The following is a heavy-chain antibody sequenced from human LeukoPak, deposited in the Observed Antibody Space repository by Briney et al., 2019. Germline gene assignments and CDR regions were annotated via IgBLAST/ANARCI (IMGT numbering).Heavy chain of an antibody. V-gene: IGHV1-2*02. Sequence: ASVKVSCKTSGYTFTNYYVHWVRQAPGQGLEWMGYIIPDSGGADYDQRFQGRVTMTRDKSISTVYMEPSSLRSDDTAVYYCSTEDKYCGSANCGKYWGQGTLVTVSS. D-gene: IGHD2-2*01. CDR1: GYTFTNYY. CDR2: IIPDSGGA. CDR3: STEDKYCGSANCGKY. J-gene: IGHJ4*02.